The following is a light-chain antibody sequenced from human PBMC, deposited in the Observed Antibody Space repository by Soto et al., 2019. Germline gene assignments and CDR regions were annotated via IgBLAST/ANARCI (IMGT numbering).Light chain of an antibody. J-gene: IGLJ3*02. Sequence: QSVLTQPPSASGTPGQRVTISCSGSNSNIGSNTVNWYQQLPGTAPKLLIYSNNQRPSGVPDRFSGSKSGTSASLAISGLQSEGEADYYCAAWDDNLNGPHWVFGGGTKVTVL. CDR3: AAWDDNLNGPHWV. V-gene: IGLV1-44*01. CDR2: SNN. CDR1: NSNIGSNT.